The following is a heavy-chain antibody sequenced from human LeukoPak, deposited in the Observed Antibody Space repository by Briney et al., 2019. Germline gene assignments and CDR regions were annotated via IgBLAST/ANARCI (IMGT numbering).Heavy chain of an antibody. CDR3: ATETNGRHYDY. CDR2: IGPTGSDR. V-gene: IGHV3-21*06. Sequence: NPGGSLRLSCTASGLTFSTSGFNWVCQAPGKGLEWVASIGPTGSDRYHADSIKGRSTISRDNANNFLYLQMNSLRAEDTDVYYCATETNGRHYDYWGQGTLLTVSS. D-gene: IGHD1-14*01. J-gene: IGHJ4*02. CDR1: GLTFSTSG.